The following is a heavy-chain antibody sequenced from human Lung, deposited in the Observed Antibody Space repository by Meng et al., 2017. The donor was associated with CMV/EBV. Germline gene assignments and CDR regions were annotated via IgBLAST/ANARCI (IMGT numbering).Heavy chain of an antibody. Sequence: SVKVSXNASGGTFSSYTISWVRQDPGQGLEWMGRIIPILGIANYAQKFQGRVTITADKSTSTAYMELSSLRSEDTAVYYCARGAPACSSTSCHLDYWGQGXLVTVSS. CDR3: ARGAPACSSTSCHLDY. CDR1: GGTFSSYT. D-gene: IGHD2-2*01. V-gene: IGHV1-69*02. J-gene: IGHJ4*02. CDR2: IIPILGIA.